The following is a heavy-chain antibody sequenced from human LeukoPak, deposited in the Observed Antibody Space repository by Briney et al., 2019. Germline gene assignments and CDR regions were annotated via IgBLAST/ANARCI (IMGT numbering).Heavy chain of an antibody. Sequence: GGSLRLSCVASGFTFSNYWMHWVRQPPGKGLVWVSRIYVDGRTTNYADSVKGRFTISRDNAKNTVYLEMNSLSVEDTATYYCTRDFRSADLWGQGALVTVTS. CDR2: IYVDGRTT. CDR1: GFTFSNYW. CDR3: TRDFRSADL. V-gene: IGHV3-74*01. J-gene: IGHJ5*02.